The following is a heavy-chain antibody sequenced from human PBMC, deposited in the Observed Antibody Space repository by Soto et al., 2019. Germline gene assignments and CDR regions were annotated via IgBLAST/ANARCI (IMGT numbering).Heavy chain of an antibody. CDR1: GFTFSSYS. CDR2: TSSSSSYI. D-gene: IGHD4-17*01. J-gene: IGHJ3*02. CDR3: ARDFYGDYWGAFDI. Sequence: EVQLVESGGGLVKPGGSLRLSCAASGFTFSSYSMNWVRQAPGKGLEWVSSTSSSSSYIYYADSVKGRFTISRDNAKNSLYLQMNSLRAEDTAVYYCARDFYGDYWGAFDIWGQGTMVTVSS. V-gene: IGHV3-21*01.